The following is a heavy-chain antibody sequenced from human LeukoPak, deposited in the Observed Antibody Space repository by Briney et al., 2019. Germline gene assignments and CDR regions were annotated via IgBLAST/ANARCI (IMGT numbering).Heavy chain of an antibody. CDR3: ARAAQDYYDSSGYELDFDY. Sequence: SETLSLTCTVSGGSISSSSYYWGWIRQPPGKGLEWIGSIYYSGSTYYNPSLKSRVTISVDTSKNQFSLKLSSVTAADTAVYYCARAAQDYYDSSGYELDFDYWGQGTLVTVSS. V-gene: IGHV4-39*07. D-gene: IGHD3-22*01. CDR2: IYYSGST. CDR1: GGSISSSSYY. J-gene: IGHJ4*02.